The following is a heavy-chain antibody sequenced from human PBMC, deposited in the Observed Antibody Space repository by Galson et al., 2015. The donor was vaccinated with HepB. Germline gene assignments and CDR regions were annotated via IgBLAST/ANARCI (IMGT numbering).Heavy chain of an antibody. CDR2: IIPIFGTS. D-gene: IGHD2-2*01. J-gene: IGHJ6*03. CDR1: GGTFSSYA. Sequence: SVKVSCKASGGTFSSYAISWVRQAPGQGLEWMGGIIPIFGTSNYAQKFQGRVTITADESTSTAYVEVSRLRSEDTAVYYCARAYSGRIKRQYCSNTGCYDYYDFLDVWGKGTTVAVS. V-gene: IGHV1-69*13. CDR3: ARAYSGRIKRQYCSNTGCYDYYDFLDV.